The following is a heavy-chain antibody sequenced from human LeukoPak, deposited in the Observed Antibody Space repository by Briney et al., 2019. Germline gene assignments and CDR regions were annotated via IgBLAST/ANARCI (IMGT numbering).Heavy chain of an antibody. CDR2: ISYDGSNK. J-gene: IGHJ4*02. CDR3: ARGLRKSIAAAVVY. Sequence: GRSLRLSCAASGFTFSSYAMHCVRQAPGKGLEWVAVISYDGSNKYYADSVKGRFTIPRDNSKNTLYLQMNSLRAEDTVVYYCARGLRKSIAAAVVYWGQGTLVTVSS. D-gene: IGHD6-13*01. CDR1: GFTFSSYA. V-gene: IGHV3-30*04.